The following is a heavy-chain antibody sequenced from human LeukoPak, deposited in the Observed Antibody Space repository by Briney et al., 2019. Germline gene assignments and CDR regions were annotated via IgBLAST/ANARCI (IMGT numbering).Heavy chain of an antibody. J-gene: IGHJ4*02. V-gene: IGHV4-34*01. CDR3: ARGGPERLFDY. D-gene: IGHD1-1*01. Sequence: KPSETLSLTCAAYGGSFSGYYWSWIRQPPGKGLEWIGEINHSGSTNYNPSLKSRVTISVDTSKNQFSLKLSSVTAADTAVYYCARGGPERLFDYWGQGTLVTVSS. CDR1: GGSFSGYY. CDR2: INHSGST.